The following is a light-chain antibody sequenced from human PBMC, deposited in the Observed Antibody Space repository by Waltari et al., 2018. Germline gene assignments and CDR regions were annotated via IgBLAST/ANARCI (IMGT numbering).Light chain of an antibody. CDR1: PGVGPN. V-gene: IGKV3-15*01. J-gene: IGKJ4*01. Sequence: FMARPGVGPNLVWYQVTPGPAPRLHIYGASTRGTGISVRFSGIGSVTEFTLTISSLQSEYFAVYYCQKYNNWPLTFGGGTTVEIK. CDR2: GAS. CDR3: QKYNNWPLT.